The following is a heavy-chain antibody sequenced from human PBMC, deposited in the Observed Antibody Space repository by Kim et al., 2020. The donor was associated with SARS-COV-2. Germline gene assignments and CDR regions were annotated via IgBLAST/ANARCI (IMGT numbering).Heavy chain of an antibody. J-gene: IGHJ6*02. CDR2: INHSGST. V-gene: IGHV4-34*01. D-gene: IGHD5-12*01. CDR1: GGSFSGYY. CDR3: ARSAGYSGYVYYYYGMDV. Sequence: SETLSLTCAVYGGSFSGYYWSWIRQPPGKGLEWIGEINHSGSTNYNPSLKSRVTISVDTSKNQFSLKLSSVTAADTAVYYCARSAGYSGYVYYYYGMDVWGQGTTVTVSS.